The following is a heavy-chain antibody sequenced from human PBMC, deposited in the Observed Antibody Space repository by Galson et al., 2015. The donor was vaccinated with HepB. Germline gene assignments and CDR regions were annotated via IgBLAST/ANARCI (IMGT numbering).Heavy chain of an antibody. CDR3: ARSTVAGRHEY. CDR1: GATLSDLS. V-gene: IGHV1-24*01. D-gene: IGHD4-23*01. Sequence: SVKVSCKVSGATLSDLSIHWVRQAPGKGLEWMGGFKSEYGESINAQKFQGRVTMTEDTSTDTAYMELSSLKASDTAMYYCARSTVAGRHEYWGQGTLVTVSS. CDR2: FKSEYGES. J-gene: IGHJ4*02.